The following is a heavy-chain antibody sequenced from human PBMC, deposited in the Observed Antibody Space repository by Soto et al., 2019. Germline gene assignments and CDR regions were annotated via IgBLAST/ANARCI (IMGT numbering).Heavy chain of an antibody. Sequence: GSLRLSCAASGFTFSIYIMNWVRQAPGKGLEWVSSISSSSSYIYYADSVKGRFTISRDNAKNSLYLQMNSLRAEDTAVYYCARDQREDTLWFGEFYYYYYGMDVWGQGTTVTVSS. D-gene: IGHD3-10*01. CDR2: ISSSSSYI. CDR3: ARDQREDTLWFGEFYYYYYGMDV. J-gene: IGHJ6*02. V-gene: IGHV3-21*01. CDR1: GFTFSIYI.